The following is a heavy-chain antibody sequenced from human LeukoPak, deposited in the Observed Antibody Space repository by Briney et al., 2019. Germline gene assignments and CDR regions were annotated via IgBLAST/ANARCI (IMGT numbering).Heavy chain of an antibody. CDR3: ARVLAAATLDY. V-gene: IGHV4-34*12. CDR2: IIHSGDTT. Sequence: SETLSLTCAVYGGSFSGYYWTWVRQPPGKGLEWIGEIIHSGDTTNYNPSLKSRVTISLDTSKSQFSLKLSSVTAADTAVYYCARVLAAATLDYWGQGTLATVSS. CDR1: GGSFSGYY. J-gene: IGHJ4*02. D-gene: IGHD6-13*01.